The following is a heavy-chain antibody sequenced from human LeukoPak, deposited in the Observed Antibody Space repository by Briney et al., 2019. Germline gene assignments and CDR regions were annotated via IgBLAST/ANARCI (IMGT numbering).Heavy chain of an antibody. CDR1: GFTFSSYA. CDR2: ISSNGGST. Sequence: PGGSLRLSCSASGFTFSSYAMHWVRQAPGKGLEYVSAISSNGGSTYYADSVKGRFTISRDNAKNSLFLQMNSLRAEDTAVYYCASQSYGQFDYWGQGTPVTVSS. D-gene: IGHD3-10*01. CDR3: ASQSYGQFDY. V-gene: IGHV3-64*04. J-gene: IGHJ4*02.